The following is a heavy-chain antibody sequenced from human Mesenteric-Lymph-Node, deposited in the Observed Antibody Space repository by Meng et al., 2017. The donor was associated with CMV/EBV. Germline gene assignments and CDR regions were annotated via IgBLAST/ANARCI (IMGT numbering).Heavy chain of an antibody. CDR2: ISGSGDT. CDR1: GFIFSNYA. J-gene: IGHJ4*02. D-gene: IGHD3-3*01. V-gene: IGHV3-23*01. Sequence: GKSLKISCVASGFIFSNYAMSWVRQAPGKGLEWVSSISGSGDTYYADSVKGRFTISRDNSKNTLYLQMNSLRVEDTAVYYCAKKYYDFWSGYPYYFHYWGQGTLVTVSS. CDR3: AKKYYDFWSGYPYYFHY.